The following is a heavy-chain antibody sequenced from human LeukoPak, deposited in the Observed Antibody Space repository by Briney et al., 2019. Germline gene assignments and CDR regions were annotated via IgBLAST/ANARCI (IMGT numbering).Heavy chain of an antibody. J-gene: IGHJ4*02. D-gene: IGHD1-26*01. CDR2: IYYSGST. CDR1: GGSISSYY. CDR3: ARAIVGATGEDYFDY. V-gene: IGHV4-59*01. Sequence: PSETLSLTCTVSGGSISSYYWSWIRQPPGKGLESIGYIYYSGSTNYNPSLKSRVTISVDTSKNQFSLKLSSVTAADTAVYYCARAIVGATGEDYFDYWGQGTLVTVSS.